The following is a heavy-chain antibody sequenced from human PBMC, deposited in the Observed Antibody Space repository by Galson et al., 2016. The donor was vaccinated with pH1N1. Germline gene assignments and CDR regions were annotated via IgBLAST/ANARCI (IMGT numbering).Heavy chain of an antibody. J-gene: IGHJ5*02. CDR3: ARGLLSGFDP. CDR1: GSKFTPYW. Sequence: QSGAEVKKPGESLKISCEVFGSKFTPYWIGWVRQMPGKGLEWMGIIYPDDSDTKYNPAFQGQVTISVDKSINTAYLQWNSLKASDTAIYYCARGLLSGFDPWGQGTLVIVSS. V-gene: IGHV5-51*03. D-gene: IGHD2-21*01. CDR2: IYPDDSDT.